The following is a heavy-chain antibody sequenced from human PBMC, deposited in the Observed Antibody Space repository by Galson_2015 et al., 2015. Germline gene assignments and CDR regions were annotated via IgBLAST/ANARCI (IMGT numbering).Heavy chain of an antibody. J-gene: IGHJ6*02. CDR3: ARDMGHYYDGYYYYYGMDV. Sequence: SLRLSCAASGFTFSSYGMHWVRQAPGKGLEWVAVIWYDGSNKYYADSVKGRFTISRDNSKNTLYLQMNSLRAEDAAVYYCARDMGHYYDGYYYYYGMDVWGQGTTVTVSS. V-gene: IGHV3-33*01. D-gene: IGHD3-22*01. CDR1: GFTFSSYG. CDR2: IWYDGSNK.